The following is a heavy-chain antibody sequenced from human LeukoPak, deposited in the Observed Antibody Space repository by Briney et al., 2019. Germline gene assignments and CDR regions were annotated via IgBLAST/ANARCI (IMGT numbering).Heavy chain of an antibody. Sequence: GGSLRLSCAVSGFTFSDYYMSWIRQAPGKGLEWVSYISSSGSTIYYADSVKGRFTISRDNAKNSLYLQMNSLRAEDTAVYYCARDRYYDSSGLIGYWGQGTLVTVSS. CDR1: GFTFSDYY. J-gene: IGHJ4*02. V-gene: IGHV3-11*01. D-gene: IGHD3-22*01. CDR3: ARDRYYDSSGLIGY. CDR2: ISSSGSTI.